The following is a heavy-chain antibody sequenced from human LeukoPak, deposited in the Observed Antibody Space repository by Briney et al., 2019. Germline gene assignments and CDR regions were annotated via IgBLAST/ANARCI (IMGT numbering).Heavy chain of an antibody. CDR1: GGSISSHY. Sequence: KPSETLSLTCTVSGGSISSHYWSWIRQPPGKGLEWIGYIYYSGSTNYNPSLKSRVTISVDTSKNQFSLKLSSVTAADTAVYYCARERDGYNPYYFDYWGQGTLVTVSS. CDR2: IYYSGST. V-gene: IGHV4-59*11. J-gene: IGHJ4*02. CDR3: ARERDGYNPYYFDY. D-gene: IGHD5-24*01.